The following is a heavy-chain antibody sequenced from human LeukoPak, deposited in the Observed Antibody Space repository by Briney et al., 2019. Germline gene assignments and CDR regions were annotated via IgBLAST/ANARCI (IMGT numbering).Heavy chain of an antibody. CDR2: IGTTGDT. Sequence: PGGSLRLSCAASGFSFSTYDMHWVRQATGRGLEWVSGIGTTGDTYSPGSVKGRFTISRENAKNSLYLQMSSLRAGDTAVYYCARFNPAFGFFDYWGLGTLVTVSS. CDR1: GFSFSTYD. CDR3: ARFNPAFGFFDY. J-gene: IGHJ4*02. D-gene: IGHD3-10*01. V-gene: IGHV3-13*01.